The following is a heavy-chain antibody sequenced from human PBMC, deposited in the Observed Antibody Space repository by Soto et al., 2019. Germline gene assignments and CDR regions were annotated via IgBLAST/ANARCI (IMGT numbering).Heavy chain of an antibody. Sequence: QEQLVQSGGGVVQPGRSLRLSCAASGFKFNSYGMHWVRQAPGKGLEWVAVIRYDGSDTSYGDSVKGRFTISRDNSKNPLHLQMSSLRVDDTAVYYCARDRFGGTEGTNWLDPWGQGSLVTVSS. J-gene: IGHJ5*02. CDR3: ARDRFGGTEGTNWLDP. CDR2: IRYDGSDT. V-gene: IGHV3-33*01. CDR1: GFKFNSYG. D-gene: IGHD3-10*01.